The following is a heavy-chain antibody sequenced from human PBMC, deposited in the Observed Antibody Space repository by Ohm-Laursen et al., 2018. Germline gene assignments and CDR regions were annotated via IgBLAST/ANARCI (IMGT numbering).Heavy chain of an antibody. CDR1: GFTFSSYA. Sequence: LRLSCSAPGFTFSSYAMSWVRQAPGKGLEWVSAISGSGGSTYYADSVRGRFTISRDNSKNTLYLQMNSLRAEDTAVYYCAKGAAAGTSSVVLDYWGQGTLVTVSS. D-gene: IGHD6-13*01. V-gene: IGHV3-23*01. J-gene: IGHJ4*02. CDR3: AKGAAAGTSSVVLDY. CDR2: ISGSGGST.